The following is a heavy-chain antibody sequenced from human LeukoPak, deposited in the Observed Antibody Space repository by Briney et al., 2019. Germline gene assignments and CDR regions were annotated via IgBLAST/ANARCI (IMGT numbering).Heavy chain of an antibody. J-gene: IGHJ4*01. CDR3: ARQDRFPITEAGRGYPLDY. D-gene: IGHD3-10*01. CDR1: GYSFTSYW. Sequence: GESLKISCKDSGYSFTSYWIAWVRQMPGKGLEWMGIIYPGDSDTSYSPSFQGPVTLSADQSLSPAYLQRRNLKASHTALYYCARQDRFPITEAGRGYPLDYWGQGTLVTVSS. CDR2: IYPGDSDT. V-gene: IGHV5-51*01.